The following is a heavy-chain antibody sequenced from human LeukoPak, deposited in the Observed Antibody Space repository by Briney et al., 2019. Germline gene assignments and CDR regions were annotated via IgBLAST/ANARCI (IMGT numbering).Heavy chain of an antibody. V-gene: IGHV1-69*13. J-gene: IGHJ3*02. Sequence: GASVKVSCKASGGTFSSYAISWVRQAPGQGLEWMGGIIPIFGTANYAQKFQGRVTITADESTSTAYMELSSLRSEDTAVYYCAREGVTPHAFDIWGQGTMVTVSS. D-gene: IGHD2-21*02. CDR1: GGTFSSYA. CDR2: IIPIFGTA. CDR3: AREGVTPHAFDI.